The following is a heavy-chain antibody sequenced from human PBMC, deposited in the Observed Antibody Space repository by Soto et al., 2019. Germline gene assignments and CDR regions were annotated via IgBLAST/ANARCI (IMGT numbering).Heavy chain of an antibody. CDR1: GFTFSDYW. CDR3: VKDGGYCSSATCYSPRNHYFDS. V-gene: IGHV3-7*03. CDR2: IKFDESVK. D-gene: IGHD2-2*01. J-gene: IGHJ4*02. Sequence: GGSLRLSCVASGFTFSDYWMSWVRQAPGKGPEWVANIKFDESVKQYVDSVRGRFSISRDNFRNSLFLQMSSLRAGDTAIYYCVKDGGYCSSATCYSPRNHYFDSWGQGTQVT.